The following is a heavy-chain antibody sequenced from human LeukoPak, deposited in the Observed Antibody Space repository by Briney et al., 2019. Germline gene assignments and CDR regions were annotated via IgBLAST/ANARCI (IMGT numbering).Heavy chain of an antibody. CDR3: VRPGYYYDSSGYLYYYGMDV. V-gene: IGHV5-51*01. Sequence: GASVKVSCKASGGTFSSYAISWVRQMPGKGLEWMGIIYPGDSDTRYSPSFQGQVTISADKSISTAYLQWSSLKASDTAMYYCVRPGYYYDSSGYLYYYGMDVWGQGTTVIVSS. J-gene: IGHJ6*02. CDR1: GGTFSSYA. CDR2: IYPGDSDT. D-gene: IGHD3-22*01.